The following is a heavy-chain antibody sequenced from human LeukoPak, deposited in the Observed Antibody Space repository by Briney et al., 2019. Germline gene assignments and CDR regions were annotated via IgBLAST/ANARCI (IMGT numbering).Heavy chain of an antibody. Sequence: ASVKVPCKASGYTFTSYGISWVRQAPGQGLEWMGWISAYNGNTNYAQKLQGRVTMTTDTSTSTAYMELRSLRSDDTAVYYCARAISSWYYFDYWGQGTLVTVSS. D-gene: IGHD6-13*01. V-gene: IGHV1-18*01. J-gene: IGHJ4*02. CDR1: GYTFTSYG. CDR3: ARAISSWYYFDY. CDR2: ISAYNGNT.